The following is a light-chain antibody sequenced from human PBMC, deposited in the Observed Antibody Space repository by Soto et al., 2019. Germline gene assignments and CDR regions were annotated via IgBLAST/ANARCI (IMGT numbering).Light chain of an antibody. J-gene: IGKJ2*01. Sequence: IEMTWSPSTLCPSVGDRVTITCRASHSISSWLAWYQQKPGKAPKLLIYKASSLESGVPSRFSGSGSGTEFTLTISSLQPDDFATYYCQQYNSYPYTFGQGTKVDIK. CDR2: KAS. CDR3: QQYNSYPYT. V-gene: IGKV1-5*03. CDR1: HSISSW.